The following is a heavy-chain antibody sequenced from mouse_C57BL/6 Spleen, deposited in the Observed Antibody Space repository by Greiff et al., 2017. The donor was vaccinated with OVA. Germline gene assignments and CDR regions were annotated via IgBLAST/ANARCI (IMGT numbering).Heavy chain of an antibody. Sequence: VQLMESGPGLVAPSQSLSITCTVSGFSLTSYGVDWVRQSPGKGLEWLGVIWGVGSTNYNSAPKSRLSISKDNSKSQVFLKMNSLQTDDTAMYYCARNDGYYVGAMDYWGQGTSVTVSS. CDR3: ARNDGYYVGAMDY. D-gene: IGHD2-3*01. CDR1: GFSLTSYG. CDR2: IWGVGST. V-gene: IGHV2-6*01. J-gene: IGHJ4*01.